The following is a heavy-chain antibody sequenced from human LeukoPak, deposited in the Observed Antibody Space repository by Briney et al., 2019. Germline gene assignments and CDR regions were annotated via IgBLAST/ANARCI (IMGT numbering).Heavy chain of an antibody. D-gene: IGHD2-2*02. CDR1: GFTFSSYW. Sequence: PGGSLRLSCAASGFTFSSYWMHWVRQAPGKGLVWVSRINSDGSSTSYADSVKGRFTISRDNAKNTLYLQMNSLRAEDTAAYYCARDQPLLYPFDYWGQGTLVTVSS. J-gene: IGHJ4*02. V-gene: IGHV3-74*01. CDR2: INSDGSST. CDR3: ARDQPLLYPFDY.